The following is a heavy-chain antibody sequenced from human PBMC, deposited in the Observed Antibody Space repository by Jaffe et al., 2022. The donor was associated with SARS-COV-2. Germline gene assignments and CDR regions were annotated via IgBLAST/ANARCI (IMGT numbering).Heavy chain of an antibody. Sequence: EVQLVESGGGVVQPGGSLRLSCAASGFTFDDYAMHWVRQAPGKGLEWVSLISGDGGSTYYADSVKGRFTISRDNSKNSLYLQMNSLRTEDTALYYCAKTQKGLCGGDCSPEYFQHWGQGTLVTVSS. CDR1: GFTFDDYA. CDR2: ISGDGGST. V-gene: IGHV3-43*02. D-gene: IGHD2-21*02. CDR3: AKTQKGLCGGDCSPEYFQH. J-gene: IGHJ1*01.